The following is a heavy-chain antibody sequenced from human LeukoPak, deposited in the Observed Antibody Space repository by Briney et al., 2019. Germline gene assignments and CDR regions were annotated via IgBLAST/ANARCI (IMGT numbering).Heavy chain of an antibody. J-gene: IGHJ4*02. Sequence: GGSLRLSCAASGFTFSSYWMSWVRQAPGKGLEWVANIKQDGSEKYYVDSVKGRFTISRDNAKNSLYLQMNSLRAEDTAVYYCARDRQGYYGSGSYNDDYWGQGTLVTASS. CDR3: ARDRQGYYGSGSYNDDY. CDR1: GFTFSSYW. V-gene: IGHV3-7*01. CDR2: IKQDGSEK. D-gene: IGHD3-10*01.